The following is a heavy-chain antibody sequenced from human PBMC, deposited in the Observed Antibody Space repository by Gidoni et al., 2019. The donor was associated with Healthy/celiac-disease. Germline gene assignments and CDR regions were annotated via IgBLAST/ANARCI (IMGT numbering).Heavy chain of an antibody. D-gene: IGHD6-13*01. CDR2: IYYSGST. Sequence: QVQLQESGPGLVKPSETLSLTCTVSGGSISSYYWSWIRQPPGKGLEWIGYIYYSGSTNYNPSLKSRVTISVDTSKNQFSLKLSSVTAADTAVYYCARGILTLRYNWFDPWGQGTLVTVSS. CDR3: ARGILTLRYNWFDP. V-gene: IGHV4-59*01. CDR1: GGSISSYY. J-gene: IGHJ5*02.